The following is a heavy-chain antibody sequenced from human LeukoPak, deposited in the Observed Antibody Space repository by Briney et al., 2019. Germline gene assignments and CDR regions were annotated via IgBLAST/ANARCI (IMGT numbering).Heavy chain of an antibody. CDR3: ARVSDAYDYFFDY. Sequence: GGSLRLSCAASGFAFSSYSMNWVRQAPGKGLEWVSSVSRRSSFIFYADSVQGRFTVYRDDAKDSLFLQMNSLRAEDTAVYYCARVSDAYDYFFDYWGQGTLVTVSS. D-gene: IGHD5-12*01. V-gene: IGHV3-21*01. J-gene: IGHJ4*02. CDR2: VSRRSSFI. CDR1: GFAFSSYS.